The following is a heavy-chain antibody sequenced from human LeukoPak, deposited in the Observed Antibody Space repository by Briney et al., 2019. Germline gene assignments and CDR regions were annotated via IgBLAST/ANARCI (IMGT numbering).Heavy chain of an antibody. CDR3: AREYYYGSGSYYLGHYYFDY. V-gene: IGHV4-39*02. Sequence: PSETLSLTCTVSGDSISSSSYYWGWIRQPPGKGLEWIGTIYYSGSTYYNPSLKSRVTISVDTSKNQFSLKLSSVTAADTAVYYCAREYYYGSGSYYLGHYYFDYWGQGTLVTVSS. D-gene: IGHD3-10*01. J-gene: IGHJ4*02. CDR1: GDSISSSSYY. CDR2: IYYSGST.